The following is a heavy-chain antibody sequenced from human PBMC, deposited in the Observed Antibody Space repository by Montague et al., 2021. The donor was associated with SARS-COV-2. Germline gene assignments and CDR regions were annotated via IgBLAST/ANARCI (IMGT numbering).Heavy chain of an antibody. CDR1: GGSISSYY. CDR3: AREVRYYYDSSGPGAFDI. Sequence: SETLSLTCTVSGGSISSYYWSWIRQPPGKGLEWIGYIYYSGSTNXNPSLKSRVTISVDTSKNQFSLKLGSVTAADTAVYYCAREVRYYYDSSGPGAFDIWGQGTMVTVSS. J-gene: IGHJ3*02. CDR2: IYYSGST. D-gene: IGHD3-22*01. V-gene: IGHV4-59*01.